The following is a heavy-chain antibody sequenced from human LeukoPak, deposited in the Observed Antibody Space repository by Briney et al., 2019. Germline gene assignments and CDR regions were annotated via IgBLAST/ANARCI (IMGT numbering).Heavy chain of an antibody. V-gene: IGHV1-2*02. CDR1: GYTFTGYY. CDR2: INPNSGGT. CDR3: ARALSDYYDSSGYYDY. D-gene: IGHD3-22*01. J-gene: IGHJ4*02. Sequence: ASVKVSCKASGYTFTGYYMHWVRQAPGQGLEWMGWINPNSGGTNYAQKFQGRVTMTRDTSISTAYMELSRLRSDDTAVYYCARALSDYYDSSGYYDYWGQGTLVTVSS.